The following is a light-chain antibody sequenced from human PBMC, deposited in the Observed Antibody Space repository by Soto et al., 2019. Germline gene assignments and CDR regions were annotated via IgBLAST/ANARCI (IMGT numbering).Light chain of an antibody. CDR3: AAWDDSLSAVV. CDR1: SSNIGNNH. Sequence: QSVLTQPPSASGTPGQRVTISCSGSSSNIGNNHVYWYQQLPGTAPKLLIYRNNQRPSGVPDRFSGSKSGTSGSLAISGLRSEDEADYYCAAWDDSLSAVVFGGGTKLTVL. CDR2: RNN. V-gene: IGLV1-47*01. J-gene: IGLJ2*01.